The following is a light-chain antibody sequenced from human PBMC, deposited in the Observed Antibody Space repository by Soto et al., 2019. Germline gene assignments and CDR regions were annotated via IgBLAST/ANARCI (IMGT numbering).Light chain of an antibody. CDR1: STDVGGYNY. V-gene: IGLV2-14*01. CDR2: EVS. CDR3: SSFTSRSTYV. J-gene: IGLJ1*01. Sequence: QSALTQPASVSGSPGQSITISCTGTSTDVGGYNYVSWYQQHPGKAPKLIIFEVSNRFSGSKSGNTASLTISGLQAEDEDDYFCSSFTSRSTYVFGTGTKLTVL.